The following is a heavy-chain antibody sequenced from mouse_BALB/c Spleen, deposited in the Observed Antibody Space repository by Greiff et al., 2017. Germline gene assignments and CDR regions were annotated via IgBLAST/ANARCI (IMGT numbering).Heavy chain of an antibody. Sequence: EVQLQESGTVLARPGASVKMSCKASGYTFTSYWMHWVKQRPGQGLEWIGAIYPGNSDTSYNQKFKGKAKLTAVTSTSTAYMELSSLTNEDSAVYYYTKGVYYDYGGGFAYWGQGTLVTVSA. CDR2: IYPGNSDT. D-gene: IGHD2-4*01. CDR1: GYTFTSYW. CDR3: TKGVYYDYGGGFAY. V-gene: IGHV1-5*01. J-gene: IGHJ3*01.